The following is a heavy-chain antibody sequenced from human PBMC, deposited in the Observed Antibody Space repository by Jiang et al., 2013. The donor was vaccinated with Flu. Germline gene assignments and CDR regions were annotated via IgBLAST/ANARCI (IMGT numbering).Heavy chain of an antibody. CDR2: IYYSGST. D-gene: IGHD1-20*01. J-gene: IGHJ4*02. Sequence: YGSGLVKPSETLSLTCTVSGGSISSYYWNWIRQPPGKGLEWIGYIYYSGSTSYNSSLRSRVTMSVDTSKNQFSLKLSSVTAADTAVYYCARRTPFNWNYIDYWGQGTLVTVSS. V-gene: IGHV4-59*01. CDR3: ARRTPFNWNYIDY. CDR1: GGSISSYY.